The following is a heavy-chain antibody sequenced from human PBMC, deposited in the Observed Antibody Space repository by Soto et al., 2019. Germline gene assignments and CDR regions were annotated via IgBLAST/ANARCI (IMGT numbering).Heavy chain of an antibody. J-gene: IGHJ6*02. D-gene: IGHD3-22*01. V-gene: IGHV3-23*01. CDR1: GFTFSSYA. Sequence: EVQLLESGGGLVQPGGSLRLCCAASGFTFSSYAMSWVRQAPGKGLEWVSAISGSGGSTYYADSVKGRFTISRDNSKNTLYLQMNSLRAEDTAVYYCAKEGRYCDSSVDYYYGIDVWGQGTTVTVSS. CDR2: ISGSGGST. CDR3: AKEGRYCDSSVDYYYGIDV.